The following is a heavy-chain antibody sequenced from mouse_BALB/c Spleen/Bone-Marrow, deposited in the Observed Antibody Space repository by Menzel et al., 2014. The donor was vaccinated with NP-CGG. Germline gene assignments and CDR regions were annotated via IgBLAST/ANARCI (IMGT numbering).Heavy chain of an antibody. V-gene: IGHV1-4*01. J-gene: IGHJ4*01. D-gene: IGHD2-1*01. CDR2: INPSSGYT. Sequence: VQLQQSGAELARPGASVKMSCRASGYTFTTYTMHWVEQRPGQGLEWIGYINPSSGYTYYNQKFKDKATLTADKSSSAAYLQLSSLTSEDSAVYYCARVYGNYDAMDYWGQGTSVTVSS. CDR1: GYTFTTYT. CDR3: ARVYGNYDAMDY.